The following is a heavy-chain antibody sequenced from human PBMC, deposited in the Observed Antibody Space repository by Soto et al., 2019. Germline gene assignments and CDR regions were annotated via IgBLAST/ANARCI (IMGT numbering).Heavy chain of an antibody. CDR2: ISANGITT. V-gene: IGHV3-23*01. CDR3: AQVRFGELRELKWRDP. CDR1: GFTFSNYA. Sequence: LRLSCAASGFTFSNYAMSWVRQAPGKGLECVSSISANGITTYYADSVKGRFTISRDNSKNTVYVQMNTLRPEDTAMYYCAQVRFGELRELKWRDPWGQGPLVTVSS. D-gene: IGHD3-10*01. J-gene: IGHJ5*02.